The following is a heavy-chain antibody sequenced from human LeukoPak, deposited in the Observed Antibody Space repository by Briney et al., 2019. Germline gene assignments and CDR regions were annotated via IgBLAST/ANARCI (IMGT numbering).Heavy chain of an antibody. CDR3: ARVQHYYIDV. CDR2: FYYSGST. V-gene: IGHV4-59*13. J-gene: IGHJ6*03. Sequence: SSPLTLSCAVYGGSFSGYYWSLSRKPRGKGVGLIGFFYYSGSTSYNPSLKSRVTISVDKSINQFSLKLSSVTAADTAVYYCARVQHYYIDVWNKGTTVTISS. D-gene: IGHD5-18*01. CDR1: GGSFSGYY.